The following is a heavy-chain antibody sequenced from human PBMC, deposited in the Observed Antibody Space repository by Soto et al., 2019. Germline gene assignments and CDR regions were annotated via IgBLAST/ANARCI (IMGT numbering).Heavy chain of an antibody. D-gene: IGHD3-3*01. CDR2: ISYDGSNK. CDR1: GFTFSSYG. J-gene: IGHJ5*02. CDR3: AKDGDYDFWSGYTDP. Sequence: GGSLRLSCAASGFTFSSYGMHWVRQAPGKGLEWVAVISYDGSNKYYADSVKGRFTISRDNSKNTLYLQMNSLRAEDTAVYYCAKDGDYDFWSGYTDPWGQGTLVTVSS. V-gene: IGHV3-30*18.